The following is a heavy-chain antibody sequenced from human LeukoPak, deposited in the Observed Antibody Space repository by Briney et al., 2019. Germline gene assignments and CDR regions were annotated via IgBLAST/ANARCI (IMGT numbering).Heavy chain of an antibody. D-gene: IGHD2-2*01. V-gene: IGHV4-39*01. Sequence: PSETLSLTCTVSGGSISSSTYYWGWIRQPPGKGLEWIGNVYYSGSTYYNPSLKSRVTIPVDTSKNQFSLKLSSVTAADTAVYYCASRQKGYCTSTSCPYVFDPWGQGTLVTVSS. CDR3: ASRQKGYCTSTSCPYVFDP. CDR1: GGSISSSTYY. J-gene: IGHJ5*02. CDR2: VYYSGST.